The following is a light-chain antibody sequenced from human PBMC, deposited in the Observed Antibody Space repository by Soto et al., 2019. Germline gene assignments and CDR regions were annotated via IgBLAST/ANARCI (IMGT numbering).Light chain of an antibody. J-gene: IGLJ1*01. CDR1: SSDVGGYNY. V-gene: IGLV2-14*03. CDR2: DVT. CDR3: SSYTTSNTRQIV. Sequence: QSVLTQPASVSGSPRQTITISCTGTSSDVGGYNYVSWYQHHPGKAPKLIIYDVTNRPSGVSNPFSGSKSGNTASLTISGLQPEDEADYYCSSYTTSNTRQIVFGTVTKVTVL.